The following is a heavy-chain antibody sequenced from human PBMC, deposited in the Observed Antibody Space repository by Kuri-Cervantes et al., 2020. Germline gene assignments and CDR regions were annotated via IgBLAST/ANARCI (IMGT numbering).Heavy chain of an antibody. CDR2: IYHSGST. CDR3: ARRRYYYDSSGYSQFDY. Sequence: GSLRLSCAVSGYSISSGYYWGWIRQPPGKGLEWIGSIYHSGSTYYNPSLKSRVTISVDTSKNQFSLKLSSVTAADTAVYYCARRRYYYDSSGYSQFDYWGQGTLVTVSS. V-gene: IGHV4-38-2*01. CDR1: GYSISSGYY. D-gene: IGHD3-22*01. J-gene: IGHJ4*02.